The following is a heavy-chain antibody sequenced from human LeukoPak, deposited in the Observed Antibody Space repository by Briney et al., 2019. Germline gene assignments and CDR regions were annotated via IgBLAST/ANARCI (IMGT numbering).Heavy chain of an antibody. J-gene: IGHJ6*02. D-gene: IGHD3-10*01. Sequence: PGGSLRLSCVASGFTFSSYAMTWVRQAPGKGLEWVSAISDSGGNTYYADSVKGRFTISRDNSKNTLYLRMNSLRAEDTAVYYCARDLYGSGIQWFYGMDVWXQGTTVTVSS. V-gene: IGHV3-23*01. CDR1: GFTFSSYA. CDR2: ISDSGGNT. CDR3: ARDLYGSGIQWFYGMDV.